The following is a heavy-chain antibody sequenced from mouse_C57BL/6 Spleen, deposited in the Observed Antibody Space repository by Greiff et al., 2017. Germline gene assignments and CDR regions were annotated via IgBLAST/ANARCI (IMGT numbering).Heavy chain of an antibody. CDR3: ARRGYYGNSWYFDV. CDR1: GYTFTSYW. CDR2: IHPNSGST. V-gene: IGHV1-64*01. J-gene: IGHJ1*03. Sequence: QVHVKQPGAELVKPGASVKLSCKASGYTFTSYWMHWVKQRPGQGLEWIGMIHPNSGSTNYNEKFKSKATLTVDKSSSTAYMQLSSLTSEDSAVYYCARRGYYGNSWYFDVWGTGTTVTVSS. D-gene: IGHD2-1*01.